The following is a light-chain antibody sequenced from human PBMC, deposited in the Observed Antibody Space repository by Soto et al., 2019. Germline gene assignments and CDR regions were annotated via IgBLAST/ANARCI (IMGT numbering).Light chain of an antibody. CDR3: QQRSNWPIT. J-gene: IGKJ5*01. Sequence: EVEMTQSPATLSVSPGERATLSCRASQSVSSKVAWYQQKPGQAPRLLIYDASTRATGIPARFSGSGSGTDFTLTISSLEPEDFALYYCQQRSNWPITFGQGTRLEIK. CDR1: QSVSSK. V-gene: IGKV3-15*01. CDR2: DAS.